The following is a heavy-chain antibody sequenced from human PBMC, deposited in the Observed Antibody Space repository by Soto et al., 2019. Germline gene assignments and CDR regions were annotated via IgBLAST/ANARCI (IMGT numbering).Heavy chain of an antibody. CDR2: INAGNGNT. CDR1: GYTFTSYA. V-gene: IGHV1-3*01. Sequence: QVQLVQSGAEVKKPGASVKVSCKASGYTFTSYAMHWVRQAPGQRLEWMGWINAGNGNTKYSQKFQGRVTITRDTSASTAYIEVSSLRSEDTAVYYCAREGKWEWLVRADWFDPWGQGTLVTVSS. D-gene: IGHD3-3*01. CDR3: AREGKWEWLVRADWFDP. J-gene: IGHJ5*02.